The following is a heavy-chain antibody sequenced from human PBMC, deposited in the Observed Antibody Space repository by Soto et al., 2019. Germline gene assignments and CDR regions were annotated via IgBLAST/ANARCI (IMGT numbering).Heavy chain of an antibody. CDR2: ISSSSKDK. CDR1: GFTFNTYT. J-gene: IGHJ6*02. CDR3: ARGARGGDGIDV. Sequence: EVLLVASGGGLVKPGGSLTLSCAASGFTFNTYTINWVRQAPGKGLEWVASISSSSKDKFYADSVKARFTISRDNAKASAYLQMSSLGAGDTALYYCARGARGGDGIDVWGQGTTVTVSS. V-gene: IGHV3-21*01. D-gene: IGHD3-10*01.